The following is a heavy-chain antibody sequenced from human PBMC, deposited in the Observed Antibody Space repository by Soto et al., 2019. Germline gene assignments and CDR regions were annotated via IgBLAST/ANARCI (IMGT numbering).Heavy chain of an antibody. J-gene: IGHJ4*02. CDR2: IYYSGST. D-gene: IGHD4-4*01. V-gene: IGHV4-59*01. CDR1: GGSISSYY. Sequence: SETLSLTCTVSGGSISSYYWSWIRQPPGKGLEWIGYIYYSGSTNYSPSLKSRVTISVDTSKNQFSLKLSSVTAADTAVYYCARDNYRFDYWGQGTLVTVSS. CDR3: ARDNYRFDY.